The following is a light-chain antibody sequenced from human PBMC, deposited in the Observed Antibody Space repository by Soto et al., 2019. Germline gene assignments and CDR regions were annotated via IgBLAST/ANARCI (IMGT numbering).Light chain of an antibody. CDR1: QSINRW. CDR3: QHPRWT. V-gene: IGKV1-5*01. Sequence: DIRLTQSPSTLSASIGDRVTITCRASQSINRWLAWYQQKPGKAPKLLIYDAASLESGVPSSVSGCGSGTDFSLTITSLQPDDVATYYCQHPRWTFGQGTKVVSK. CDR2: DAA. J-gene: IGKJ1*01.